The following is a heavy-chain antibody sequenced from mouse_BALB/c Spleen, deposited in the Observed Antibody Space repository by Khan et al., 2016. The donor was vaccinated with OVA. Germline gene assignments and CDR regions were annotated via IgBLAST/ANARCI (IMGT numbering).Heavy chain of an antibody. J-gene: IGHJ1*01. D-gene: IGHD1-1*01. CDR2: ISYDGSN. CDR3: ARGGAVVPYWYFDV. Sequence: EVQLQESGPGLVKPSQSLSLTCSVTGYSITSGYRWNWIRQFPGNKLEWMGYISYDGSNNYNPSLKNRISITRDTSKNHFFLTLSSVTTEDTATYYWARGGAVVPYWYFDVWGAGTTVTVSS. CDR1: GYSITSGYR. V-gene: IGHV3-6*02.